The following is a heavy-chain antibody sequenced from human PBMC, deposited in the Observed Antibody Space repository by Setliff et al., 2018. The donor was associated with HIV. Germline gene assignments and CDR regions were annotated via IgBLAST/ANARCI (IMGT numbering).Heavy chain of an antibody. J-gene: IGHJ4*02. Sequence: SLRLSCAASGFTFSNYWMHWVRQAPGEGLVWVSRINSDGSSTSYADSVKGRFTISRDNAKNTLYLQMNSLRAEDTALYYCARQDVGAYAPWRYWGQGTLVTVSS. V-gene: IGHV3-74*01. D-gene: IGHD5-12*01. CDR3: ARQDVGAYAPWRY. CDR2: INSDGSST. CDR1: GFTFSNYW.